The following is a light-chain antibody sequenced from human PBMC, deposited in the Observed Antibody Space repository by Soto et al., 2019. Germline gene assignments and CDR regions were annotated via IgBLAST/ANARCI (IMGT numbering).Light chain of an antibody. CDR1: SSDIGAYNY. Sequence: QSVLTQPASVSGSPGQSITISCTGSSSDIGAYNYVSWFQQYPGKAPKLIISEDSNRPSGVSNRFSGSKSGTAASLTISGLQTEDEADYFCFSFTTDWTHGFGTGTKLTVL. V-gene: IGLV2-14*01. CDR2: EDS. J-gene: IGLJ1*01. CDR3: FSFTTDWTHG.